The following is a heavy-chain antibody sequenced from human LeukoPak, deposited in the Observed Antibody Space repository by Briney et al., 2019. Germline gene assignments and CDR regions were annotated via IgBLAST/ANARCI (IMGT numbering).Heavy chain of an antibody. Sequence: PSETLSLTCAVYGGSFSGYYWSWIRQPPGKGLEWIGEINHSGSTNYNPSLKSRVTISVDTSKNQFSLKPSSVTAADTAVYYCARGLGTMIQWGQGTLVTVSS. CDR2: INHSGST. CDR3: ARGLGTMIQ. J-gene: IGHJ4*02. CDR1: GGSFSGYY. V-gene: IGHV4-34*01. D-gene: IGHD3-22*01.